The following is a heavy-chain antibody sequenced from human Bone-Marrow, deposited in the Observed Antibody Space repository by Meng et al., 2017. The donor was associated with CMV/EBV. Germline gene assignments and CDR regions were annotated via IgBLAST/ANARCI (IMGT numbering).Heavy chain of an antibody. CDR2: INPSGGST. CDR3: AISNRVPAAIGWFDY. J-gene: IGHJ4*02. CDR1: GYTFTSYY. D-gene: IGHD2-2*02. V-gene: IGHV1-46*01. Sequence: ASVKVSCKASGYTFTSYYMHWVRQAPGQGLEWMGIINPSGGSTSYAQKFQGRVTMTRDTSTSTVYMELSSLRSEDTAVYYCAISNRVPAAIGWFDYWGQGTLVTVSS.